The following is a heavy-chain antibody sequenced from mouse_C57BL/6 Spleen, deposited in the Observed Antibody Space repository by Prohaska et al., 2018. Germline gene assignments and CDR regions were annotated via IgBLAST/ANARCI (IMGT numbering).Heavy chain of an antibody. CDR2: IHPNSGST. CDR1: GYTFTSYW. V-gene: IGHV1-64*01. J-gene: IGHJ4*01. CDR3: ARDDLKGAMDY. Sequence: QVQLQQPGAELVKPGASVKLSCKASGYTFTSYWMHWVKQRPGQGLEWIGMIHPNSGSTNYNEKLKSKATLTVDKSSSTAYMQLSSLTSEDSAVYYCARDDLKGAMDYWGQGTSVTVSS. D-gene: IGHD2-3*01.